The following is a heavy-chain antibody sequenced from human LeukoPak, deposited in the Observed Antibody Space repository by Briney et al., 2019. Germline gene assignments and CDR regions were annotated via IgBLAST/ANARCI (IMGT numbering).Heavy chain of an antibody. J-gene: IGHJ2*01. D-gene: IGHD5-12*01. V-gene: IGHV3-7*05. CDR1: GFTFTTYW. CDR2: IKQDGSEK. CDR3: ARIYSDTYVRYFDL. Sequence: GGSLRLSCAASGFTFTTYWMSWVRQAPGKGLEWVANIKQDGSEKYYVDSVRGRFTISRDNAKNSLYLQMNSLRTEDTAVYYCARIYSDTYVRYFDLWGRGTLVTVSS.